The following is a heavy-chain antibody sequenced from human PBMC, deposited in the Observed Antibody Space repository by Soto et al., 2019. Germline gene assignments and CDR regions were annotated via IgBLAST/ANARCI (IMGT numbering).Heavy chain of an antibody. CDR3: SRGRGQWLVRGFDY. CDR2: VNPNSGNT. CDR1: GYTFPSYN. V-gene: IGHV1-8*01. Sequence: QVQLVQSGAEVKTPGASVKVSCKASGYTFPSYNINWVRQATGQGLEWMGWVNPNSGNTAYAQKFQGRVTVTRNTSIAKDYMELSSLKSEDTAVYYCSRGRGQWLVRGFDYWGQGTQVTVSS. D-gene: IGHD6-19*01. J-gene: IGHJ4*02.